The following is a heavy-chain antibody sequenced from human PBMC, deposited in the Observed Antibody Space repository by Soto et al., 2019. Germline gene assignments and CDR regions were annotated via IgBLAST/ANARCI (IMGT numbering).Heavy chain of an antibody. V-gene: IGHV1-69*02. J-gene: IGHJ4*02. D-gene: IGHD6-19*01. CDR3: AFGSGWYQCDY. CDR2: IIPILGIA. Sequence: QVQLVQSGAEVKKPGSSVKVSCKASGGTFSSYTISWVRQAPGQGLEWMGRIIPILGIANYAQKFQGRVTITADKSTSTAYMELSSLRSEDTAVYYCAFGSGWYQCDYWGQGTLVTVSS. CDR1: GGTFSSYT.